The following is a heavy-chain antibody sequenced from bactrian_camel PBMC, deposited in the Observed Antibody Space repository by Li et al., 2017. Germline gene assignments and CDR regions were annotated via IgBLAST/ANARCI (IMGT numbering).Heavy chain of an antibody. J-gene: IGHJ4*01. Sequence: HVQLVESGGGSVQAGGSLRLTCVASGYTYDSYCMAWFRQAPGKGRDWVGGVDSDGVKSYGESAKGRFTISRDIANNNLYLLMSSLKPADTAIYYCAARTGCFCRASNGYDYWGQGTQVTVS. CDR3: AARTGCFCRASNGYDY. D-gene: IGHD5*01. CDR1: GYTYDSYC. CDR2: VDSDGVK. V-gene: IGHV3S26*01.